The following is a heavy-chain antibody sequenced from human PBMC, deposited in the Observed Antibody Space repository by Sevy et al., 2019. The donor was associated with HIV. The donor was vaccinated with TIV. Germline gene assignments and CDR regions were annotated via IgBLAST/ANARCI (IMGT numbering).Heavy chain of an antibody. CDR1: GFTFSSYS. CDR2: ISSSSSYI. V-gene: IGHV3-21*01. Sequence: GGSLRLSCAASGFTFSSYSMNWVRQAPGKGLEWVSSISSSSSYIYYADSVKGRFTISRDNAKNSLYLQMNSLRAEDTAVYYCAGQLQVTTVDGDYYFDYWGQGTLVTVSS. D-gene: IGHD4-17*01. J-gene: IGHJ4*02. CDR3: AGQLQVTTVDGDYYFDY.